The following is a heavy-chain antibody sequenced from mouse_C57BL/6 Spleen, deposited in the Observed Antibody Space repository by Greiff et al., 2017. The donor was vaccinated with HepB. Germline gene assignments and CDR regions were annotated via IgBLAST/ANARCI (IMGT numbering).Heavy chain of an antibody. CDR3: ATPTVVATQWYFDG. Sequence: QVQLQQPGTELVRPGTSVKLSCKASGYTFTSYWMHWVKQRPGQGLEWIGVIDPSDSYTNYNQKFKGKATLTVDTSSSTAYMQLSSLTSEDSAVYYCATPTVVATQWYFDGWGTGTTVTVSS. CDR2: IDPSDSYT. V-gene: IGHV1-59*01. CDR1: GYTFTSYW. J-gene: IGHJ1*03. D-gene: IGHD1-1*01.